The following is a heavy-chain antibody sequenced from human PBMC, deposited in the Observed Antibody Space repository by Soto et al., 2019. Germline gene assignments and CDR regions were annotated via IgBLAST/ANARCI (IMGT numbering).Heavy chain of an antibody. V-gene: IGHV3-30*18. CDR2: ISYDGSNK. J-gene: IGHJ6*02. Sequence: QVQLVESGGGVVQPGRSLRLSCAASGFTFSSYGMHWVRQAPGKGLEWVAVISYDGSNKYYADSVKGRFTISRDNSKNTLYLQMNSLRAEDTAVYYCANDYQLVYYGMDVWGQGTTVTVSS. D-gene: IGHD2-2*01. CDR1: GFTFSSYG. CDR3: ANDYQLVYYGMDV.